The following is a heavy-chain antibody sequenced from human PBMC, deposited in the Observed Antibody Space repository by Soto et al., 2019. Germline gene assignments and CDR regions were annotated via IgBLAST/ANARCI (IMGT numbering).Heavy chain of an antibody. CDR3: ARGPGYCSSTSCYIIAVAGRGLFDY. CDR1: GGSFSGYY. CDR2: INHSGST. V-gene: IGHV4-34*01. Sequence: QVQLQQWGAGLLKPSETLSLTCAVYGGSFSGYYWSWIRQPPGKGLEWIGEINHSGSTNYNPSLKGRVTISVDTSKIQFSLKLSSVTAADTAVYYCARGPGYCSSTSCYIIAVAGRGLFDYWGQGTLVTVSS. J-gene: IGHJ4*02. D-gene: IGHD2-2*01.